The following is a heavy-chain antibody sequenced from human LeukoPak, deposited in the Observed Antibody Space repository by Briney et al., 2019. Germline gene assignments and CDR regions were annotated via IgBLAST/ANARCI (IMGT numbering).Heavy chain of an antibody. CDR2: ISSSSSYT. CDR1: GFTFSDYY. J-gene: IGHJ3*02. Sequence: PGGSLRLSCAASGFTFSDYYMSWIRQAPGKGLEWVSYISSSSSYTNYADSVKGRFTISRDNSKNTLYLQMNSLRAEDTAVYYCAKAFRYSSGWFDAFDIWGQGTMVTVSS. D-gene: IGHD6-19*01. CDR3: AKAFRYSSGWFDAFDI. V-gene: IGHV3-11*06.